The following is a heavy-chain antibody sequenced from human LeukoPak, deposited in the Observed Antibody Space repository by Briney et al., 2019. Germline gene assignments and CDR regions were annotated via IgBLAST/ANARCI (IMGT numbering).Heavy chain of an antibody. CDR3: ARRTGTAPGWDYFDY. D-gene: IGHD1-1*01. Sequence: SQTLSLTCAISGDSVSSNSAAWNWIRQSPSRGLEWLGRTYYRSKWYNDHAVSVKSRITINPDTSKNQFSLQLNSVTPEDTAVYYCARRTGTAPGWDYFDYWGQGTLVTVSS. V-gene: IGHV6-1*01. J-gene: IGHJ4*02. CDR2: TYYRSKWYN. CDR1: GDSVSSNSAA.